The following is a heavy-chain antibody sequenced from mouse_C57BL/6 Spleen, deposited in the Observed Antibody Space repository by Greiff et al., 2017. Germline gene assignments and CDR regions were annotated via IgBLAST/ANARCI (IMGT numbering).Heavy chain of an antibody. V-gene: IGHV1-76*01. CDR1: GFTFTDYY. J-gene: IGHJ1*03. CDR3: ARSGYYGRRDYWYFDV. D-gene: IGHD1-1*01. Sequence: QVQLQQSGAELVRPGASVKLSCKASGFTFTDYYINWVKQRPGQGLEWIARIYPGSGNTYYNEKFKGQATLTAEKSSSTAYMQLSSLTSEDSAVYFCARSGYYGRRDYWYFDVWGTGTTVTVSS. CDR2: IYPGSGNT.